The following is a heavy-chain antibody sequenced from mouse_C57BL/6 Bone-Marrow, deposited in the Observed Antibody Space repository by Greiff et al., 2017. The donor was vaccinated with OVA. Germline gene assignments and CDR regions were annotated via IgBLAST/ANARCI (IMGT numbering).Heavy chain of an antibody. CDR1: GYTFTSYW. D-gene: IGHD3-2*02. Sequence: QVQLQQPGAELVMPGASVKLSCKASGYTFTSYWMHWVKQRPGQGLEWIGEIDPSDSYTNYNQKFKGKSTVTVDKSSSTAYMQLSSLTSEDSAVYYCARETAQATWAYWGQGTLVTVSA. CDR3: ARETAQATWAY. CDR2: IDPSDSYT. V-gene: IGHV1-69*01. J-gene: IGHJ3*01.